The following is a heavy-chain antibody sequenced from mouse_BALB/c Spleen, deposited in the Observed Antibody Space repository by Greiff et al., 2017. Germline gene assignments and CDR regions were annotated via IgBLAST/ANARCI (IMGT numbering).Heavy chain of an antibody. V-gene: IGHV5-12-1*01. Sequence: EVQVVESGGGLVKPGGSLKLSCAASGFAFSSYDMSWVRQTPEKRLEWVAYISSGGGSTYYPDTVKGRFTISRDNAKNTLYLQMSSLKSEDTAMYYCARRYYDYVSFAYWGQGTLVTVSA. J-gene: IGHJ3*01. CDR1: GFAFSSYD. CDR3: ARRYYDYVSFAY. D-gene: IGHD2-4*01. CDR2: ISSGGGST.